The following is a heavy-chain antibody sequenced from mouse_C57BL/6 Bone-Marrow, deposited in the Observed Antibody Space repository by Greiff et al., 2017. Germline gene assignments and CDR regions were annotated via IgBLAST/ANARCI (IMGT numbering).Heavy chain of an antibody. J-gene: IGHJ1*03. Sequence: VQLKQSGPELVKPGASVKISCKASGYSFTDYNMNWVKQSNGKSLEWIGVINPNYGTTSYNQKFKGKATLTVDQSSSTAYMQLNSLTSEDSAVXYCATYGSSPSWCFDVWGTGTTVTVSS. V-gene: IGHV1-39*01. CDR1: GYSFTDYN. CDR2: INPNYGTT. D-gene: IGHD1-1*01. CDR3: ATYGSSPSWCFDV.